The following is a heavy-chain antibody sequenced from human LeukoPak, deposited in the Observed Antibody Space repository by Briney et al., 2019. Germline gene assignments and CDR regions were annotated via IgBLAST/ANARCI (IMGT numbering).Heavy chain of an antibody. CDR1: GYTFTSYD. J-gene: IGHJ5*02. CDR3: VHAAYNWNPGSA. CDR2: MNPNSGNT. Sequence: GASVKVSCKASGYTFTSYDINWVRQAPGQGLEWMGWMNPNSGNTGYAQKFQGRVTMTRNTSISTAYMELSSLRSEDTAVYYCVHAAYNWNPGSAWGQGTLVTVSS. V-gene: IGHV1-8*01. D-gene: IGHD1-20*01.